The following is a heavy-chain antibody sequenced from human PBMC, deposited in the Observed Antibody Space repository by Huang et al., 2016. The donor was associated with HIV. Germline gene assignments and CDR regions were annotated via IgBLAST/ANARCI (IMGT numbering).Heavy chain of an antibody. CDR2: ISGSGSST. J-gene: IGHJ4*02. D-gene: IGHD3-3*01. CDR3: AKGSERSLTGPKYQYYFDY. CDR1: IFSFSTSA. Sequence: EVQLLESGGGLVQPGGSLRLSCAASIFSFSTSAMSWVGQAPGKGLAWVSGISGSGSSTYYADSVKGRFTISRDNSRNTLYLQMKSLRVEDTAIYYCAKGSERSLTGPKYQYYFDYWGQGTLVTVSS. V-gene: IGHV3-23*01.